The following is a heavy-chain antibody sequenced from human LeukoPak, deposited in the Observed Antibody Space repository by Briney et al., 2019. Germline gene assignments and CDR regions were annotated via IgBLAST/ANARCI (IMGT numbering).Heavy chain of an antibody. CDR3: ARDGWFGDHNWFDP. D-gene: IGHD3-10*01. J-gene: IGHJ5*02. Sequence: GGSLRLSCAASGFTFSSYSMNWVRQAPGTGREWISYISSASNTIYYADSVKGRFTISRDNAKNSVYLQTNSLRAEDTAMYYGARDGWFGDHNWFDPWGQGTLVTVSS. CDR1: GFTFSSYS. V-gene: IGHV3-48*01. CDR2: ISSASNTI.